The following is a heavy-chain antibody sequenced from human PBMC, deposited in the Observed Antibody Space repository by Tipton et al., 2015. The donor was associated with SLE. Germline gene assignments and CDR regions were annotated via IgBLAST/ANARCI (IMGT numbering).Heavy chain of an antibody. CDR3: VKDSNRNWNYFDH. V-gene: IGHV3-9*01. Sequence: SLRLSCEASGFKFDDYAIHWVRQAPGKGLEWVSGINWNGGIRGYADFVKGRFTISRDSGKNSLYLEMNSLRPEDTALYYCVKDSNRNWNYFDHWGQGTLVTVSS. J-gene: IGHJ4*02. CDR1: GFKFDDYA. CDR2: INWNGGIR. D-gene: IGHD1-20*01.